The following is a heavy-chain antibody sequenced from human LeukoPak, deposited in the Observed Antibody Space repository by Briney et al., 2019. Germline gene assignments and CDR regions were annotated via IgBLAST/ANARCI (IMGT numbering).Heavy chain of an antibody. CDR3: AKDRGWFGGSLANFDI. CDR2: IGSGGVPI. V-gene: IGHV3-23*01. CDR1: GFIFGNFG. J-gene: IGHJ4*02. D-gene: IGHD3-10*01. Sequence: GGSLRLSCAASGFIFGNFGMGWLRQAPGKGLEWVSAIGSGGVPIYDADSVKGRFTISRDNSKNTMYLQMYSLTAEDMAVYYCAKDRGWFGGSLANFDIWGQGTLVTVSS.